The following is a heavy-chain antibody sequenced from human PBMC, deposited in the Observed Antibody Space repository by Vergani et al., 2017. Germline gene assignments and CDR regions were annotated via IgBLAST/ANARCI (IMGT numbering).Heavy chain of an antibody. D-gene: IGHD6-13*01. Sequence: EVQLVESGGGLVQPGGSLRLSCAASGFTFSDHYMDWVRQAPGKGLEWVGRTRNKANSYTTEYAASVKGRFTISRDDSKNSLYLQMNSLKTEDTAVYYCARGIRRGSSWYSRYYYGMDVWGQGTTVTVSS. CDR2: TRNKANSYTT. J-gene: IGHJ6*02. CDR3: ARGIRRGSSWYSRYYYGMDV. CDR1: GFTFSDHY. V-gene: IGHV3-72*01.